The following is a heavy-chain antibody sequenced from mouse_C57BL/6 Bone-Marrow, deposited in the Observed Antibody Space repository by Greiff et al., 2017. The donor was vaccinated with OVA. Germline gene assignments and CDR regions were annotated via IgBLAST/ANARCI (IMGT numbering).Heavy chain of an antibody. V-gene: IGHV1-9*01. CDR2: ILPGSGST. Sequence: VQLQQSGAELMKPGASVKLSCKATGYTFTGYWIEWVKQRPGHGLEWIGEILPGSGSTTYNEKFKGKATFTADTSSNTAYMQLSSLTTEDYAVYDCAGGITTVVADFDVWGKGTTVTVSS. D-gene: IGHD1-1*01. J-gene: IGHJ1*03. CDR1: GYTFTGYW. CDR3: AGGITTVVADFDV.